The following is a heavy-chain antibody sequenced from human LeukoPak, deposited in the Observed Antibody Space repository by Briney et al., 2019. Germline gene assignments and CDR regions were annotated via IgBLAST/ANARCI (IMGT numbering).Heavy chain of an antibody. D-gene: IGHD6-13*01. V-gene: IGHV4-30-4*01. J-gene: IGHJ4*02. Sequence: SETLSLTCTVSDVSLSTGYYYWNWIRQPPGKGLEWIGYISYSGSTYYIPSLKSRVAISVDTSKNQFSLKLTFLTAADTAVYYCARESYSRYYYFDYWGQGTLVTVSS. CDR2: ISYSGST. CDR1: DVSLSTGYYY. CDR3: ARESYSRYYYFDY.